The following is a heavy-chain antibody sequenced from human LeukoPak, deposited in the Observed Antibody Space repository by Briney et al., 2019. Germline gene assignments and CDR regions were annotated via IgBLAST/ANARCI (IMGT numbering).Heavy chain of an antibody. CDR3: ARVDVTYGMDV. J-gene: IGHJ6*02. CDR2: IYSGGTT. D-gene: IGHD2-21*02. CDR1: GFTVNNNY. V-gene: IGHV3-53*01. Sequence: GGSLRLSCAASGFTVNNNYMTWVRQAPGKGLEWVSVIYSGGTTYYADSVKGRFTISRDNSKNTLYLQMNSLRVDDTAVYYCARVDVTYGMDVWGQGTTVTVSS.